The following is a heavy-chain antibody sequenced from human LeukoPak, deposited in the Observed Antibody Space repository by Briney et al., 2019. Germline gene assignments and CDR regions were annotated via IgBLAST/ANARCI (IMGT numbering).Heavy chain of an antibody. V-gene: IGHV1-46*01. CDR3: ARYQSLEMATGWRYFDY. CDR1: GGTFSSYA. CDR2: INPSGGST. D-gene: IGHD5-24*01. J-gene: IGHJ4*02. Sequence: ASVKVSCKASGGTFSSYAISWVRQAPGQGLEWMGIINPSGGSTSYAQKFQGRVTMTRDTSTSTVYMELSSLRSEDTAVYYCARYQSLEMATGWRYFDYWGQGTLVTVSS.